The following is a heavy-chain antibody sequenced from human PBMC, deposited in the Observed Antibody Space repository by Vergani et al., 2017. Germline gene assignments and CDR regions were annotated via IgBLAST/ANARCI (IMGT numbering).Heavy chain of an antibody. CDR2: IYPGDSDT. V-gene: IGHV5-51*01. CDR1: GYSFTNHW. Sequence: EVQLVQSATEVKKPGESLKISCKGSGYSFTNHWIGWVRQMPGKGLEWMGFIYPGDSDTRYSPSFQGQVTISADKSISTAYLQWSSLKASDTAMYYCARHHEAGGPHFDYWGQGTLVTVSS. J-gene: IGHJ4*02. D-gene: IGHD3-16*01. CDR3: ARHHEAGGPHFDY.